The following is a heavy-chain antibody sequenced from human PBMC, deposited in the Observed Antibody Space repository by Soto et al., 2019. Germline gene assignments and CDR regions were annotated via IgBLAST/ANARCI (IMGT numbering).Heavy chain of an antibody. CDR3: ARGVAGSGFDL. Sequence: SQTLSLTCAVSGDSVSSNTAAWNWIRSSPSRGLEWLGRTYYRSNWRHDYAVSVKSRITVNPDTSKNHFSLQLNSVTPDDTAVYYCARGVAGSGFDLWGQGTLVTVSS. CDR1: GDSVSSNTAA. CDR2: TYYRSNWRH. D-gene: IGHD6-19*01. V-gene: IGHV6-1*01. J-gene: IGHJ4*02.